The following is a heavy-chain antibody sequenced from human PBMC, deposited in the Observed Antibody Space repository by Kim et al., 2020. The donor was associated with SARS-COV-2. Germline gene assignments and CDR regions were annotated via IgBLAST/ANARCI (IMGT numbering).Heavy chain of an antibody. CDR2: INHSGST. J-gene: IGHJ4*02. V-gene: IGHV4-34*01. D-gene: IGHD3-22*01. CDR3: ARGDDSSGYYGFDY. Sequence: SETLSLTCAVYGGSFSGYYWSWIRQPPGKGLEWIGEINHSGSTNYNPSLKSRVTISVDTSKNQFSLKLSSVTAADTAVYYCARGDDSSGYYGFDYWGQGTLVTVSS. CDR1: GGSFSGYY.